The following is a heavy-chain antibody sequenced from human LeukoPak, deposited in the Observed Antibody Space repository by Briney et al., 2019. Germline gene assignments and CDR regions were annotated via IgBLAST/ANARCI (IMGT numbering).Heavy chain of an antibody. J-gene: IGHJ3*02. D-gene: IGHD7-27*01. CDR2: INVDGSEK. V-gene: IGHV3-7*04. CDR1: GFTFSSYS. CDR3: AKDNWGFDI. Sequence: GGSLRLSCAASGFTFSSYSMNWVRQAPGRGLEWVASINVDGSEKYSVDSVKGRFTISRDNAKNSLYLQMNSLRAEDTAVYYCAKDNWGFDIWGQGTMVTVSS.